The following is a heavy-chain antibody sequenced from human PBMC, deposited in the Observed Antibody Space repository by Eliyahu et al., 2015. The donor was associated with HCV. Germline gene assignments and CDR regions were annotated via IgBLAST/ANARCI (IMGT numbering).Heavy chain of an antibody. CDR3: ARDPPFYCGGDCPDTPFDY. CDR1: TFSSYG. V-gene: IGHV3-33*01. Sequence: TFSSYGMHWVRQAPGKGLEWVAVIWYDGSNKYYADSVKGRFTISRDNSKNTLYLQMNSLRAEDTAVYYCARDPPFYCGGDCPDTPFDYWGQGTLVTVSS. J-gene: IGHJ4*02. D-gene: IGHD2-21*02. CDR2: IWYDGSNK.